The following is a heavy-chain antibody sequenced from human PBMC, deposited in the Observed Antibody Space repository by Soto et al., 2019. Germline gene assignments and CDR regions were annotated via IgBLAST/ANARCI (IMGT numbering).Heavy chain of an antibody. Sequence: QVQLVQSGAEVKKPGASVKVSCKASGYTFTDYSIHWVRQAPGQRLEWMGWINAGNGNTKYSQKFQGRVTITRDTSASTAYMELSSLRSDDTAVYYCARGLNVYYFDYWGQGTLVTVSS. J-gene: IGHJ4*02. CDR3: ARGLNVYYFDY. V-gene: IGHV1-3*01. D-gene: IGHD3-16*01. CDR1: GYTFTDYS. CDR2: INAGNGNT.